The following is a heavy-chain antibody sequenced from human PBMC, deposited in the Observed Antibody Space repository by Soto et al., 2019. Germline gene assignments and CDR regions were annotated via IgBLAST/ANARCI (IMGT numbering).Heavy chain of an antibody. CDR2: INPSGGST. V-gene: IGHV1-46*01. D-gene: IGHD4-17*01. CDR3: ARAHSGDDYGDYAPSYYYSYGMDV. CDR1: GYTVTSYY. J-gene: IGHJ6*02. Sequence: ASVKVSCKASGYTVTSYYRDWARHAPAEGLEWMGIINPSGGSTSYAQKLQGRVTMTRDTSTSTVYMELSSLRSEDTAVYYCARAHSGDDYGDYAPSYYYSYGMDVSLQGTTV.